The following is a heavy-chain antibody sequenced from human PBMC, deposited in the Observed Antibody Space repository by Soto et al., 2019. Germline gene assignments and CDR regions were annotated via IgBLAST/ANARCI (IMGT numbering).Heavy chain of an antibody. V-gene: IGHV1-8*01. D-gene: IGHD1-1*01. CDR2: MNPNSDNT. CDR3: ARERNMYGVDV. Sequence: QVQLVQSGAEVKKPGASVKVSCKASGYTFTSYDINWVRQATGQGLEWMGWMNPNSDNTVYAQKFQGRVTLPRNISISTAYMELSSLRSEDTAMYYCARERNMYGVDVWGQGTTVTVSS. CDR1: GYTFTSYD. J-gene: IGHJ6*02.